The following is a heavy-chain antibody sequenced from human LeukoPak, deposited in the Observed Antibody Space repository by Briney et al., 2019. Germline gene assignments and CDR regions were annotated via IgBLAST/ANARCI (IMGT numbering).Heavy chain of an antibody. CDR2: INHSGST. Sequence: SETLSLTCAVYGGSFSGYYWSWIRQPPGKVLEWIGEINHSGSTNYNPSLKSRVTISVDTSKNQFSLKLSSVTAADTAVYYCARISSGWQGRWFDPWGQGTLVTVSS. CDR1: GGSFSGYY. J-gene: IGHJ5*02. CDR3: ARISSGWQGRWFDP. D-gene: IGHD6-19*01. V-gene: IGHV4-34*01.